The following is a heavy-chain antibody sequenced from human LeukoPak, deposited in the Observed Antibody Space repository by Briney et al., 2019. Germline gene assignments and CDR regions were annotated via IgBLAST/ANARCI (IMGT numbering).Heavy chain of an antibody. CDR1: GFTFDDYA. CDR3: AKDIFTMVRGVVDY. CDR2: ISWNSGSI. Sequence: GGSLRLSCAASGFTFDDYAMHWVRQAPGKGLEGVSGISWNSGSIDYADSVKGRFTISRDNAKNSLYLQMNSLRAEDTALYYCAKDIFTMVRGVVDYWGQGTLVTVSS. J-gene: IGHJ4*02. V-gene: IGHV3-9*01. D-gene: IGHD3-10*01.